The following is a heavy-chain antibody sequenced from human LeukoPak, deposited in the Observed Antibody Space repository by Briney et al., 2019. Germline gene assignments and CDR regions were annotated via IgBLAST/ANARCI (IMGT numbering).Heavy chain of an antibody. CDR1: GFTFSAYA. V-gene: IGHV3-21*01. J-gene: IGHJ4*02. CDR3: ARPLSQNLELYD. Sequence: GGSLRLSCAASGFTFSAYAMNWVRQAPGKGLEWVSSLDRTGNHIFYSDSVKGRFTISRDSAKNSLYLQMNSLRAEDTAVYYCARPLSQNLELYDWGQGTLVTVSS. D-gene: IGHD3-3*01. CDR2: LDRTGNHI.